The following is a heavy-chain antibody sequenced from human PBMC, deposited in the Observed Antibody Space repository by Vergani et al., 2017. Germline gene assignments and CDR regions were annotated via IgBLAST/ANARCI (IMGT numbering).Heavy chain of an antibody. J-gene: IGHJ3*02. CDR2: ISPDGSAT. CDR3: ARPSAPGDYDALDI. CDR1: GFSLSRFW. D-gene: IGHD4-17*01. V-gene: IGHV3-7*01. Sequence: EVHLLESGGGQVEAGGSLRLSCVASGFSLSRFWMSWVRQAPEKGLEWVAHISPDGSATSYVDSVKGRFTISRDNTKNSLSLKMSGLRVEDTAVYHCARPSAPGDYDALDIWGQGTMVTVSS.